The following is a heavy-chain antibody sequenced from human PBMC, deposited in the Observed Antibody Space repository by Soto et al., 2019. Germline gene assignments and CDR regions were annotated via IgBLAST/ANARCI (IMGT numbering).Heavy chain of an antibody. D-gene: IGHD3-10*01. CDR2: PNDSGGT. J-gene: IGHJ1*01. CDR3: ARARGGVQH. V-gene: IGHV4-34*01. Sequence: QVQLQQWGAGLLKPSETLSLTCAVYGGSFSGYYWSWIRQPPGKGLEWIGEPNDSGGTNYNASLKSRVSISADTSKNEFSLKLRFVTAADTAVYYCARARGGVQHWGQGTLVTVSS. CDR1: GGSFSGYY.